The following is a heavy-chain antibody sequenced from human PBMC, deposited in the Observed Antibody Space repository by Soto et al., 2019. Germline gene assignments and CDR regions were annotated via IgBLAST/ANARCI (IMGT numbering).Heavy chain of an antibody. D-gene: IGHD4-17*01. CDR2: IYYSGST. V-gene: IGHV4-59*01. J-gene: IGHJ4*02. CDR3: ARTYGDYVFDY. Sequence: PSETLSLTCTVSGGSISSYYWSWIRQPPGKGLEWIGSIYYSGSTNYSPSLKSRVTISVDTSKSQFSLKLSSVTAADTAVYYCARTYGDYVFDYWGQGTLVTVSS. CDR1: GGSISSYY.